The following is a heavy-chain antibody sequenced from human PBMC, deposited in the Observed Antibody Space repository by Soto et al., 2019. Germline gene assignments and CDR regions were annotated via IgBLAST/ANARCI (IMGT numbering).Heavy chain of an antibody. D-gene: IGHD3-16*01. CDR1: GGSLTSYP. V-gene: IGHV1-69*01. CDR3: VRGWGLVS. CDR2: IIPIHGTT. J-gene: IGHJ4*02. Sequence: QMEQSGAEVRKPGSSVKVSCKPSGGSLTSYPMAWVRQAPGQGVEWMGGIIPIHGTTEYAQKFQGRVTNTADESTNRATLEMTGLTSEDTAVYYCVRGWGLVSWGQGTLVTGSA.